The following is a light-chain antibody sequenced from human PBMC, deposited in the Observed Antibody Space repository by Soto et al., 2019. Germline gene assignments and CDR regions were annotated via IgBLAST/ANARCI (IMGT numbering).Light chain of an antibody. CDR2: AAS. V-gene: IGKV1-39*01. Sequence: IQMTQSPSSLSASVGDRVTITCRASQSISSYLNWYQQKPGKAPKLLIYAASSLQSGVPSTFSGSGSGTDFTLTISNLQPADFATYYCQQSYTTPGTFGQGTKVEIK. CDR1: QSISSY. CDR3: QQSYTTPGT. J-gene: IGKJ1*01.